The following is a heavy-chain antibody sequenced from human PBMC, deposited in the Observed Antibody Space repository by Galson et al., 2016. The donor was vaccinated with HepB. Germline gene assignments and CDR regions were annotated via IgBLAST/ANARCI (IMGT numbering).Heavy chain of an antibody. D-gene: IGHD4-23*01. CDR1: GFTFSRYA. CDR3: ARAQTTVVTYIDN. J-gene: IGHJ4*02. CDR2: ISGSGDRR. Sequence: SLRLSCAASGFTFSRYAMSWVRQAPGKGLEWVSVISGSGDRRYYADSVKGRFIISRDNAKNSLYLQMNSLRAEDTAVYYCARAQTTVVTYIDNWGQGTLVTVSS. V-gene: IGHV3-23*01.